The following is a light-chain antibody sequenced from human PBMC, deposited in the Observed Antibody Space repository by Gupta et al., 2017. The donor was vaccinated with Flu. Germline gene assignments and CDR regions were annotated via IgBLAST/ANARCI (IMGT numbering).Light chain of an antibody. CDR2: KDS. Sequence: SYELTQPPSVSVSPGQPASITCSGDKLGDKYACWYQQKPGQSPVLVIYKDSKRPSGIPERFSGSNSGNTATLTISGTQAMDEDDYYCQAWDSSTVVFGGGTKLTVL. CDR1: KLGDKY. J-gene: IGLJ2*01. CDR3: QAWDSSTVV. V-gene: IGLV3-1*01.